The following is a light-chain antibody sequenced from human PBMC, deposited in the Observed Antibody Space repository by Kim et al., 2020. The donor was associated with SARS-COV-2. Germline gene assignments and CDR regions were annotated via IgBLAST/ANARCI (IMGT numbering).Light chain of an antibody. V-gene: IGKV3-15*01. J-gene: IGKJ2*01. Sequence: EIVMTQSPATLSVSPGERATLSCGASQSVSSNLAWYQQKPGQAPRHLIYGASTRATGIPARFSGSESGTEFTLTISSLQSEDFAVYYCQQYNNWPYTFGQGTKLEI. CDR3: QQYNNWPYT. CDR1: QSVSSN. CDR2: GAS.